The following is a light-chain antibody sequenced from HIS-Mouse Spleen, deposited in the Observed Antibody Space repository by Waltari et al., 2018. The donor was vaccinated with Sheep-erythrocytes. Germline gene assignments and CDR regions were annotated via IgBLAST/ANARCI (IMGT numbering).Light chain of an antibody. CDR2: GAS. V-gene: IGKV3-15*01. Sequence: EIAMTQAPDTLSVSPGARATLSCRASQSVSSNLAWYQQKPGQAPRLLIYGASTGATFFPARFSGSGSGTEFTLTISLLPSFSFSFSCSPPSPPSPPTFGQGTKVEI. CDR1: QSVSSN. CDR3: PPSPPSPPT. J-gene: IGKJ1*01.